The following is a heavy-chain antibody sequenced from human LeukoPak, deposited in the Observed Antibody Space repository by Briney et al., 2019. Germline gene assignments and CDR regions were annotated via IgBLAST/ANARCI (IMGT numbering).Heavy chain of an antibody. CDR1: GGSITNYY. Sequence: PSETLSLTCIVSGGSITNYYWNWIRQPAGNRLEWIGRMYTSGTTYYNPSLKSRVTMSLDTSKNQFSLKLSSVTAADTAVYYCARLGGYSSSWFYYMDVWGKGTTVTISS. V-gene: IGHV4-4*07. D-gene: IGHD6-13*01. J-gene: IGHJ6*03. CDR2: MYTSGTT. CDR3: ARLGGYSSSWFYYMDV.